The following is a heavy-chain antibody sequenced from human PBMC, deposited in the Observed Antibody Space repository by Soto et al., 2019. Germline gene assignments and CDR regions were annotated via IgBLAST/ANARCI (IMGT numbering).Heavy chain of an antibody. CDR3: ARGGSGDNWFDP. D-gene: IGHD2-15*01. Sequence: QVLLQESGPGLVRPSQTLSLTCVVSSGSITSGGFYWHWVRQRPGEGLEWIGYIFHSGSIYYNPSLRSRVSMSMYTSNHQFSLNLSSVTAADTAVYFCARGGSGDNWFDPWGQGTLVTVSS. J-gene: IGHJ5*02. CDR1: SGSITSGGFY. CDR2: IFHSGSI. V-gene: IGHV4-31*02.